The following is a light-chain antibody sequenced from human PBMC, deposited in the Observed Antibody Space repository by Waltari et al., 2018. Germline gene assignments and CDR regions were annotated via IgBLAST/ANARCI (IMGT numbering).Light chain of an antibody. J-gene: IGKJ1*01. CDR3: QQYNNYPWT. CDR1: QSINSW. V-gene: IGKV1-5*03. CDR2: KAS. Sequence: DIQMTQSPPTLSASVGDRVTITCRASQSINSWLAWYQQKPGKAPNLLIDKASSLESGVPSRFSGSASGTEFTLTISSLQPDDFATYYCQQYNNYPWTFGQGTKVEI.